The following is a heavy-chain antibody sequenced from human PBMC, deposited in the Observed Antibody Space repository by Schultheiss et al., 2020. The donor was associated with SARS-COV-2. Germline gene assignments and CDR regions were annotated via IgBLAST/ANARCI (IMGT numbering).Heavy chain of an antibody. CDR3: ARTGYATCASCYYVGPWVDP. V-gene: IGHV5-51*01. D-gene: IGHD3-10*02. J-gene: IGHJ5*02. CDR1: GYSFTSYW. Sequence: GESLKISCKGSGYSFTSYWIGWVRQMPGKGLEWLGIIYPGDSDTKYSPSFQGQVTISADKSISTAYLQWSSLKASDTAMYYCARTGYATCASCYYVGPWVDPWGQGTLVTVSS. CDR2: IYPGDSDT.